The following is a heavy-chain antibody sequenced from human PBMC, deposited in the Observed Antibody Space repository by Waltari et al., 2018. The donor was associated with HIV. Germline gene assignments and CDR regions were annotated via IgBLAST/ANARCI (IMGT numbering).Heavy chain of an antibody. V-gene: IGHV4-31*03. D-gene: IGHD2-2*01. CDR1: GGSISSDYYY. CDR2: IHYSGST. J-gene: IGHJ6*02. Sequence: QVQLQQSGPGLVKPSQTLSLTCTVSGGSISSDYYYWSWIRHHPGKGLEWIGYIHYSGSTSYNPSLKSRVTISIDTSKNQFSLKLTSVTAADTAVYFCAGENTVVLPAVTDYYYYYGLDVWGQGTTVTVSS. CDR3: AGENTVVLPAVTDYYYYYGLDV.